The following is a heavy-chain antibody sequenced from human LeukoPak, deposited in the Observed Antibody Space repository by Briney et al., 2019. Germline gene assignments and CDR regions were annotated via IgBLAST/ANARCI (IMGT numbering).Heavy chain of an antibody. J-gene: IGHJ6*03. CDR1: RGTFSSYA. D-gene: IGHD6-6*01. Sequence: SVKVSCKASRGTFSSYAISWVRQAPGQGREWMGGIIPIFGTANYAQKFQGRVTITTDESTSTAYMELSSLRSEDTAVYYCARSRQLGRGDYYYYYMDVWGKGTTVTVSS. CDR3: ARSRQLGRGDYYYYYMDV. V-gene: IGHV1-69*05. CDR2: IIPIFGTA.